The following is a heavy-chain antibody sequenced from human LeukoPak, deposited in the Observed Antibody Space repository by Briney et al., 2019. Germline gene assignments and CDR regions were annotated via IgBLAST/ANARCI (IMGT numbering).Heavy chain of an antibody. CDR2: IYNSVKK. D-gene: IGHD3-22*01. CDR3: ARSLHYYDSSGYLFDI. CDR1: GGSISSYF. V-gene: IGHV4-59*01. J-gene: IGHJ3*02. Sequence: SETLSLTCTVSGGSISSYFWSWIRQPPGKGLEWIGYIYNSVKKDDNPSLKSRVSISVDTSKNQLPLKLSSVTAADTAVYYCARSLHYYDSSGYLFDIWGQGTMVTVSS.